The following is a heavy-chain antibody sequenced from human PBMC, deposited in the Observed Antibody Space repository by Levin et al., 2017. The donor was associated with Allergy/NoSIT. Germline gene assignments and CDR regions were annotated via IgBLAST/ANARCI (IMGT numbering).Heavy chain of an antibody. D-gene: IGHD6-19*01. CDR2: IYYSGST. CDR1: GGSISSSNYY. Sequence: SQTLSLTCTVSGGSISSSNYYWDWIRQPPGKGLEWIGSIYYSGSTYYNPSLKSRITISVDTSKNQFSLKLSSVTAADTAVYYCAGDRPTDSGWYHPFDSWGQGTLVTVSS. CDR3: AGDRPTDSGWYHPFDS. J-gene: IGHJ4*02. V-gene: IGHV4-39*07.